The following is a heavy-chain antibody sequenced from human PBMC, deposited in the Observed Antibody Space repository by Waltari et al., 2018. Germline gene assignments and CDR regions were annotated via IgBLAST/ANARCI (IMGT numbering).Heavy chain of an antibody. Sequence: EVQVVQSGAEVKKPGESLKISCEGSGYSFTTTWIGWVRRMPGKGLEWMGIIYPGDSDTGNSPSFQGQVTISADKSINTAYLQWSTLKASDTAMYYCVVGSSFDYWGQGTLVTVSS. CDR1: GYSFTTTW. CDR2: IYPGDSDT. D-gene: IGHD3-10*01. CDR3: VVGSSFDY. V-gene: IGHV5-51*01. J-gene: IGHJ4*02.